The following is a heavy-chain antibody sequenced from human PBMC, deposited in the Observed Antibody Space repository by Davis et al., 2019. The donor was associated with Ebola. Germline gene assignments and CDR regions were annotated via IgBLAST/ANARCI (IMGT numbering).Heavy chain of an antibody. CDR1: RYTFIRYV. CDR2: INAGNGNT. J-gene: IGHJ6*02. CDR3: ATVDILLVRAAMPFYYYGMDV. V-gene: IGHV1-3*01. D-gene: IGHD2-2*01. Sequence: AASVTVSCMASRYTFIRYVMHWVRQAPGQRLEWMGWINAGNGNTKYTQKFQGRVTITRDTSASTAYMELGSLRSEDTAVYYCATVDILLVRAAMPFYYYGMDVWGQGTTVTVSS.